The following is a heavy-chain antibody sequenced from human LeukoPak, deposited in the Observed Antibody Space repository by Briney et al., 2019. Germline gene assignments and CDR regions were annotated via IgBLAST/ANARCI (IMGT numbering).Heavy chain of an antibody. CDR3: ARDVGYCSSASCQANKDY. D-gene: IGHD2-2*01. CDR1: GFTFSSYS. V-gene: IGHV3-21*01. J-gene: IGHJ4*02. CDR2: ISSSTTYI. Sequence: GGSLRLSCAASGFTFSSYSMNWVRQAPGKGLEWVSSISSSTTYIYYADSVKGRFTISRDNARNSLYLQMNSLRAEDTAVYYCARDVGYCSSASCQANKDYWGQGTQVTVSS.